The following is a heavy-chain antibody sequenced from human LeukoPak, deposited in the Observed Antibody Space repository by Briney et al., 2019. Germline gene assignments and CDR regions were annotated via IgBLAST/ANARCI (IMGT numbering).Heavy chain of an antibody. Sequence: SETLSLTCTVSGGSIRSYYWSWVRQPPGKGLEWIGYIYYSGSGSTNYNPSLKSRVTMSVDTSKNQFSLKLSSVTAADTAVYFCAGVLGRYQEGMDVWGQGTTVTVSS. D-gene: IGHD1-26*01. CDR1: GGSIRSYY. CDR3: AGVLGRYQEGMDV. CDR2: IYYSGSGST. V-gene: IGHV4-59*12. J-gene: IGHJ6*02.